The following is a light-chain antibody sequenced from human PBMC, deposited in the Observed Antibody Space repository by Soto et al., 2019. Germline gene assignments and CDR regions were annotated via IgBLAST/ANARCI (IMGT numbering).Light chain of an antibody. J-gene: IGKJ1*01. CDR3: QQHSNWPRT. Sequence: EIVMTQSPATLSASTGESATLTCRASQSISSDLGWYQQRPGQAPRLLIYDVSNRATDIPARFSGSGSGTDFTLTISSLEPEDLAVYYCQQHSNWPRTFGQGTKVDIK. CDR1: QSISSD. CDR2: DVS. V-gene: IGKV3D-15*01.